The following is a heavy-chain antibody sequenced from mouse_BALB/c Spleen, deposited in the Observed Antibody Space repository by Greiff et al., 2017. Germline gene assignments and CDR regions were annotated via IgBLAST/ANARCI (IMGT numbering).Heavy chain of an antibody. V-gene: IGHV3-6*02. CDR3: AREPMIRAMDY. CDR1: GYSITSGYY. Sequence: ESGPGLVKPSQSLSLTCSVTGYSITSGYYWNWIRQFPGNKLEWMGYISYDGSNNYNPSLKNRISITRDTSKNQFFLKLNSVTTEDTATYYCAREPMIRAMDYWGQGTSVTVAS. CDR2: ISYDGSN. J-gene: IGHJ4*01. D-gene: IGHD2-4*01.